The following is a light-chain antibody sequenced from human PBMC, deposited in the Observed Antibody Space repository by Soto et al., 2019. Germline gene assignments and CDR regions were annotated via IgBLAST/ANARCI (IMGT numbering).Light chain of an antibody. Sequence: EIVFTQSPATLSLSPGERATLSCRASQSVGSYLAWYQQKPGQAPRLLIYEASNRATGIPARFSGSGSGTDFTLTISSLEPEDCAVYHCQQRSNWITFGQGTRLEIK. J-gene: IGKJ5*01. CDR3: QQRSNWIT. CDR2: EAS. V-gene: IGKV3-11*01. CDR1: QSVGSY.